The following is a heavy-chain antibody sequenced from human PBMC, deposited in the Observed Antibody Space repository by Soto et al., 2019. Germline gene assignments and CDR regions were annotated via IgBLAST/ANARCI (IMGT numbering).Heavy chain of an antibody. Sequence: GGSLRLSCAASGFTFSNAWMSWVRQAPGKGLEWVGRIKSKTDGGTTDYAAPVKGRFTISRDDSKNTLYLQMNSLKTEDTAVYYCTTDPGANWGSDAFDIWGQGTMVTVSS. D-gene: IGHD7-27*01. V-gene: IGHV3-15*01. CDR2: IKSKTDGGTT. J-gene: IGHJ3*02. CDR1: GFTFSNAW. CDR3: TTDPGANWGSDAFDI.